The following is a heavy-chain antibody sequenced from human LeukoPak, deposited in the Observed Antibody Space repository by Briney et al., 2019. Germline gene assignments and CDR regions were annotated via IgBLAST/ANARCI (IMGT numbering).Heavy chain of an antibody. Sequence: SETLSLTCGVSGGSISSTNWWSWVRQPPGQGLEWIGEISLSGVTNYNPSLKSRVTMSLDRSKNHLSLTLTSVTAADTAVYYCSRESGAFSPFGYWGQGALVTVSS. CDR2: ISLSGVT. CDR3: SRESGAFSPFGY. J-gene: IGHJ4*02. CDR1: GGSISSTNW. V-gene: IGHV4-4*02. D-gene: IGHD1-26*01.